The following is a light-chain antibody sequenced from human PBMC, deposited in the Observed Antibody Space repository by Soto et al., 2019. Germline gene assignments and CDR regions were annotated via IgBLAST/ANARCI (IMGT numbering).Light chain of an antibody. CDR2: GAS. CDR1: QSVRSSY. CDR3: QQYGSSSWT. V-gene: IGKV3-20*01. Sequence: IGCTQSLRALSLSPGERATHSCRASQSVRSSYLAWYQQKPGQAPRLLIYGASSRATGIPDRFSGSGSGIDFTLTISRLEPEDFAVYYCQQYGSSSWTFGQGTKVDIK. J-gene: IGKJ1*01.